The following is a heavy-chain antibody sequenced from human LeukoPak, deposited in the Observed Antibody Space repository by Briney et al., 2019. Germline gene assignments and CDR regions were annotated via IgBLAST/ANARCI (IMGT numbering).Heavy chain of an antibody. Sequence: GGSLRLSCAASGFIVSSNYMSWVRQAPGKGLEWVSVIYSGGRTYYADSVKGRFTISRDNSRNTLYLQMNSLRAEDRAVYYCARGLGRELDGAFDIWGEGTMVTVYS. CDR3: ARGLGRELDGAFDI. D-gene: IGHD3-10*01. J-gene: IGHJ3*02. V-gene: IGHV3-53*01. CDR1: GFIVSSNY. CDR2: IYSGGRT.